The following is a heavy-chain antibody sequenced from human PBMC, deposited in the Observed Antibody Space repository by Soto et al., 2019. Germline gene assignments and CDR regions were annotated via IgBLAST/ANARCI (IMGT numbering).Heavy chain of an antibody. CDR1: GFTFSSYG. Sequence: QVQLVESGGGVVQPGRSLRLSCAASGFTFSSYGMHWVRQAPGKGLEWVAVISYDGSNKYYADSVKGRFTISRDNSKNTLYLQMHSLRAEDTAVYYSAKDPGSNYYYYGMDVWGQGTTVTVSS. V-gene: IGHV3-30*18. CDR3: AKDPGSNYYYYGMDV. D-gene: IGHD6-6*01. CDR2: ISYDGSNK. J-gene: IGHJ6*02.